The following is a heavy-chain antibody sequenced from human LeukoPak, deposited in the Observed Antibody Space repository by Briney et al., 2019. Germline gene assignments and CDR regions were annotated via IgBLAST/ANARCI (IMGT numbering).Heavy chain of an antibody. J-gene: IGHJ4*02. CDR3: ARVSIAARLFDY. CDR2: ISSSSSYI. CDR1: GFTFSSYS. Sequence: GSLILSCAASGFTFSSYSMNWVRQAPGKGLEWVSSISSSSSYIYYADSVKGRFTISRDNAKNSLYLQMNSLRAEDTAVYYCARVSIAARLFDYWGQGTLVTVSS. D-gene: IGHD6-6*01. V-gene: IGHV3-21*01.